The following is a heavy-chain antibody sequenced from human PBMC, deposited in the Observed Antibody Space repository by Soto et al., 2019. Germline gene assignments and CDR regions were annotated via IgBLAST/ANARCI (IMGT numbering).Heavy chain of an antibody. CDR2: FYFGGTT. D-gene: IGHD2-2*01. V-gene: IGHV4-39*01. J-gene: IGHJ4*02. CDR1: GGSISSSSYY. CDR3: ARLRRLGFCMSNSCYWFDY. Sequence: SETLSLTCTVSGGSISSSSYYWAWIRQPPRKGLEWIGSFYFGGTTYYNPSLKSRVTISGDTSKNQFSLKLSSVTAADTAVYYCARLRRLGFCMSNSCYWFDYWGQGTLVTVSS.